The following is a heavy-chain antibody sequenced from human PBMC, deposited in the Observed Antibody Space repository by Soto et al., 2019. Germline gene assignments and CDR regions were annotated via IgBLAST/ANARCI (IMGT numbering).Heavy chain of an antibody. D-gene: IGHD3-3*01. CDR3: ARSAITLFGVVSIPPHYSSDMDV. CDR1: GGTFNRYA. Sequence: QVQLVQSGAEVKKPGSSVKVSCKASGGTFNRYAISWVRQAPGQGLEWMGGIIPIFGIGNDAQRFQGRVTITADESTGTAYMELSSLRSEDTGVYYCARSAITLFGVVSIPPHYSSDMDVWGQGTTVTVSS. CDR2: IIPIFGIG. V-gene: IGHV1-69*01. J-gene: IGHJ6*02.